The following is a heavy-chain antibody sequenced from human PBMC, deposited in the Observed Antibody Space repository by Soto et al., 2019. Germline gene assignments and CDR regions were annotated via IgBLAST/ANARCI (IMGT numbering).Heavy chain of an antibody. D-gene: IGHD3-16*02. CDR3: ARKVLRLGELSSSPGHLQPGYYYYYGMDV. CDR2: IIPIFGTA. Sequence: QVQLVQSGAEVQKPVSSVKVSCKASGGTFSSYAISWVRQAPGQGLEWMGGIIPIFGTANYSQKFQGRVTITADEPTSTAYMELSSLRSEDTAVYYCARKVLRLGELSSSPGHLQPGYYYYYGMDVWGQGTTVTVSS. V-gene: IGHV1-69*01. CDR1: GGTFSSYA. J-gene: IGHJ6*02.